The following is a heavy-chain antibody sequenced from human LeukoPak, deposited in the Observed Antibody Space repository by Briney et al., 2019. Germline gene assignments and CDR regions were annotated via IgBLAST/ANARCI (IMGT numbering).Heavy chain of an antibody. J-gene: IGHJ4*02. V-gene: IGHV3-74*01. Sequence: GGSLRLSCAASGLTFSSYWMHWVRQAPGKGLVWVSRINSDGSTTNYADSVKGRFTISRDNAKNTLYLQMNSLRAEDTAVYYCALRVSVPGGFDSWGQGTLVTVSS. CDR1: GLTFSSYW. CDR3: ALRVSVPGGFDS. CDR2: INSDGSTT. D-gene: IGHD6-19*01.